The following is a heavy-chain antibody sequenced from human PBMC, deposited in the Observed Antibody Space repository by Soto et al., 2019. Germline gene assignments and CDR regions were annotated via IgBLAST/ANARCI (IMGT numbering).Heavy chain of an antibody. CDR1: GYTFTSYD. CDR3: SREGTRGFDP. V-gene: IGHV1-8*01. Sequence: QVQLVQSGAEVKKPGASVKVSCKASGYTFTSYDINWGRQATGQGLEWMGWVNPNSGNTAYAQKFLGRVTMTRNTSISTDYLELSSLRSEDTSVYYCSREGTRGFDPWGQGTLVTVSS. CDR2: VNPNSGNT. J-gene: IGHJ5*02.